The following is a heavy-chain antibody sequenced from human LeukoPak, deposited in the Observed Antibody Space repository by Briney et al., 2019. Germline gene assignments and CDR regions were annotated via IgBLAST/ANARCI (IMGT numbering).Heavy chain of an antibody. CDR3: ARSPYYYDSSGPEY. CDR2: IYTSGST. CDR1: GASISSYY. V-gene: IGHV4-4*07. J-gene: IGHJ4*02. Sequence: PSETLSLTCTVSGASISSYYWSWIRQPAGKGLEWIGRIYTSGSTNYNPSLKSRVTISVDTSKNQFSLKLSSVTAADTAVYYCARSPYYYDSSGPEYWGQGTLVTVSS. D-gene: IGHD3-22*01.